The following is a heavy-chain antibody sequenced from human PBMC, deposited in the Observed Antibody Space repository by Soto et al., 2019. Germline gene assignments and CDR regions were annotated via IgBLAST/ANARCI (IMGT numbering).Heavy chain of an antibody. CDR3: ARESEDLTSNFDY. V-gene: IGHV3-21*01. CDR2: ISSTTNYI. Sequence: WGSLILSCSASGFTFSSYSMNSVRQAPGKWLEWVSSISSTTNYIYYADAMKGRFTVSRDNAKNSVYLDMNSLSAEDTAVYYCARESEDLTSNFDYWGQGTLVTVSS. J-gene: IGHJ4*02. CDR1: GFTFSSYS.